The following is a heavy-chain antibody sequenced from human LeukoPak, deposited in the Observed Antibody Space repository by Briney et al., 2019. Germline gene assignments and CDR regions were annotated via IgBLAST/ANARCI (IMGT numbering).Heavy chain of an antibody. CDR3: ARDHYSGSGSYYPNWFDP. CDR2: INKDGGEM. J-gene: IGHJ5*02. Sequence: GGSLRLSCAASGFTFSNSWMTWVRQGPGTGLEWVANINKDGGEMYYVDSVKGRFTISRDNAKNSLYLQMNSLRAEDTAMYYCARDHYSGSGSYYPNWFDPWGQGTLVTVSS. V-gene: IGHV3-7*01. D-gene: IGHD3-10*01. CDR1: GFTFSNSW.